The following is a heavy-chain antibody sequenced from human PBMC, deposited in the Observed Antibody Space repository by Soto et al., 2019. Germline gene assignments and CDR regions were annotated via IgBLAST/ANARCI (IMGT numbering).Heavy chain of an antibody. CDR2: ISGTGVPT. V-gene: IGHV3-23*01. CDR1: GFTFSDYA. CDR3: AKSFCSSSSCFFLWVDP. Sequence: EVQLLESGGGLVQPGGSLRLSCAASGFTFSDYAMSWVCQAPGKGLECLSLISGTGVPTLYAGSVKGGFSVSRDNSKNTLFLEMNDLRVDDTAIYYCAKSFCSSSSCFFLWVDPWGPGTLVTVSS. D-gene: IGHD2-2*01. J-gene: IGHJ5*02.